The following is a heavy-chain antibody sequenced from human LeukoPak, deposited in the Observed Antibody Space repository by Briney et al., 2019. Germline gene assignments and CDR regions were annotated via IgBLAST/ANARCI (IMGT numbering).Heavy chain of an antibody. V-gene: IGHV3-30-3*01. CDR2: ISYDGSNK. CDR1: GFTFSSYA. D-gene: IGHD3-22*01. Sequence: QSGGSLRLSCAASGFTFSSYAMHWVRQAPGKGLEWVAVISYDGSNKYYADSVKGRFTISRDNSKNTLYLQMNSLRAEDTAVYYCARVATYYYDSSGYYDAFDIWGQGTMVTVSS. J-gene: IGHJ3*02. CDR3: ARVATYYYDSSGYYDAFDI.